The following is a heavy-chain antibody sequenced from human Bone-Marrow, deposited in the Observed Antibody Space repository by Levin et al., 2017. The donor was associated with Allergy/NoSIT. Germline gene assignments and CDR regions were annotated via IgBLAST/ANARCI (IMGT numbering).Heavy chain of an antibody. V-gene: IGHV1-2*06. D-gene: IGHD3/OR15-3a*01. J-gene: IGHJ4*02. CDR3: ARGRGSTVFGLSGDFEY. CDR1: SYTFVGYF. CDR2: INPKSGAA. Sequence: GASVKVSCKTSSYTFVGYFIHWVRQAPGQGLEWMGRINPKSGAADSAQRFQGRVTMTRDTYKNTAYMELSSLRFDDTATYFCARGRGSTVFGLSGDFEYWGQGTLITVPS.